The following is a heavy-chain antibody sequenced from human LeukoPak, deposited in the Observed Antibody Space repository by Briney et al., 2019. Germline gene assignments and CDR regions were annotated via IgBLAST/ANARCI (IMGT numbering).Heavy chain of an antibody. J-gene: IGHJ4*02. CDR1: GGSISSYY. CDR3: ARAYYDFWSGYYKDY. V-gene: IGHV4-59*01. CDR2: TYYSGST. D-gene: IGHD3-3*01. Sequence: SETLSLTCTVSGGSISSYYWSWIRQPPGKGLEWIGYTYYSGSTNYNPSLKSRVTISVDTSKNQFSLKLSSVTAADTAVYYCARAYYDFWSGYYKDYWGQGTLVTVSS.